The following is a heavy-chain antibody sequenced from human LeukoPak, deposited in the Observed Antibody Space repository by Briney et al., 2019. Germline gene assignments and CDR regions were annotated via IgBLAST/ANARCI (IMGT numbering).Heavy chain of an antibody. D-gene: IGHD6-19*01. CDR2: INSDGSSI. Sequence: PGGSLRLSCAASGFAFSDNWMHWVRQAPGKGLEWVSAINSDGSSINYADSVQGRFTISRDNAKNMLYLQMGSLRAEDTSVYYCTSPPSIAVADPFDSWGQGTLVTVSS. V-gene: IGHV3-74*01. J-gene: IGHJ4*02. CDR3: TSPPSIAVADPFDS. CDR1: GFAFSDNW.